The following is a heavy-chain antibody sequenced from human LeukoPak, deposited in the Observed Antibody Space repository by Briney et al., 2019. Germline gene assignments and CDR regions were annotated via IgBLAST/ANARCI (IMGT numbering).Heavy chain of an antibody. Sequence: GASLKISCKGSGYSFTSYWIGWVRQMPGKGLEWMGIIYPGDSDTTYSPSFQGQVTISADKSISTAYLQWSSLKASDTAMYYCARHPGGEGYSSLVTIDYWGQGTLVTVSS. D-gene: IGHD6-19*01. J-gene: IGHJ4*02. CDR2: IYPGDSDT. V-gene: IGHV5-51*01. CDR3: ARHPGGEGYSSLVTIDY. CDR1: GYSFTSYW.